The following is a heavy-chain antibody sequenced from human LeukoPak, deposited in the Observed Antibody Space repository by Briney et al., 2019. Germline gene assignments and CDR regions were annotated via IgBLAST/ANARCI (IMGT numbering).Heavy chain of an antibody. V-gene: IGHV3-66*02. J-gene: IGHJ4*02. D-gene: IGHD3-10*01. CDR2: IYSGGST. Sequence: GGSLRLSCAASGFTVSSNYMSWVRQAPGKGLEWVSVIYSGGSTYYADSVKGRFTISRDNSKNTLYLQMNSLRAEDTAVYYCAKDRAGQGSYFDYWGQGTLVTVSS. CDR3: AKDRAGQGSYFDY. CDR1: GFTVSSNY.